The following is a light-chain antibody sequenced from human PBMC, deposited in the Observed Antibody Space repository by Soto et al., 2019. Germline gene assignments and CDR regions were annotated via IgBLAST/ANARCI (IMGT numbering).Light chain of an antibody. Sequence: DIQMTQSPSTPSASVGDRVTITCRASQNIGTWLAWFQQKPGKAPKLLIYDASTLESGVPSTFSGSGSGTEFTLTISSLQPDDFATYFCQQFKTYPKTFGQGTKVDIK. CDR1: QNIGTW. V-gene: IGKV1-5*01. J-gene: IGKJ1*01. CDR2: DAS. CDR3: QQFKTYPKT.